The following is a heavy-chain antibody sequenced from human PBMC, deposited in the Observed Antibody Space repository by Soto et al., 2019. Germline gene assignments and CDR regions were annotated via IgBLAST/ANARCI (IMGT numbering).Heavy chain of an antibody. CDR2: FIPIFGTA. CDR3: AGHSSGVPGYYYGMDV. CDR1: GGPFSSYA. V-gene: IGHV1-69*12. Sequence: QVQLVQSGAEVKKPGSSVKVSCKASGGPFSSYAISWVRQAPGQGLEWMGGFIPIFGTASYALNFQGRVTITADESTSTAYMELGSLRSEDTALYYCAGHSSGVPGYYYGMDVWGQGTTVTVTS. D-gene: IGHD3-22*01. J-gene: IGHJ6*02.